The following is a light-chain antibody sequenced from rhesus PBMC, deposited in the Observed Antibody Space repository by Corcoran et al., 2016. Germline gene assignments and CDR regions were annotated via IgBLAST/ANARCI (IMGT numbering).Light chain of an antibody. CDR3: KRYGSRPPS. Sequence: DIQITQSPSPLFAPLGDTATITCRASLGISSWFAWYQQKPGKAPTLLIYKASGLESGVPSRFSGSGSVTVFTLTICCLLSEGFATYYCKRYGSRPPSFGGWTKVSIK. CDR2: KAS. J-gene: IGKJ4*01. CDR1: LGISSW. V-gene: IGKV1-22*01.